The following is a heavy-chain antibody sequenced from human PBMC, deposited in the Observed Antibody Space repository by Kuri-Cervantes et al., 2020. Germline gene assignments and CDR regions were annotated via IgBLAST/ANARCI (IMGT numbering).Heavy chain of an antibody. CDR3: ARQPTRVGATSFDY. V-gene: IGHV3-33*05. CDR1: GFTFSSYG. Sequence: LSLTCAASGFTFSSYGMHWVRQAPGKGLEWVAVISYDGSNKYYADSVKGRFTISRDDSKNTLYLQMNSLRAEDTAVYYCARQPTRVGATSFDYWGQGTLVTVSS. D-gene: IGHD1-26*01. J-gene: IGHJ4*02. CDR2: ISYDGSNK.